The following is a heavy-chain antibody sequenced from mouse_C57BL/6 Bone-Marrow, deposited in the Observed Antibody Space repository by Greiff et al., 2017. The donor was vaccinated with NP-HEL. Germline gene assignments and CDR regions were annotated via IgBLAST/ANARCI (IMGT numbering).Heavy chain of an antibody. V-gene: IGHV1-59*01. J-gene: IGHJ4*01. CDR1: GYTFTSYW. Sequence: QVQLQQPGAELVRPGTSVKLSCKASGYTFTSYWMHWVKQRPGQGLEWIGVIDPSDSYTNYNQKFKGKATLTVDTSSSTAYMQLSSLTSEDSAVYYCAQLGRKDAMDYWGQGTSVTVSS. D-gene: IGHD4-1*02. CDR3: AQLGRKDAMDY. CDR2: IDPSDSYT.